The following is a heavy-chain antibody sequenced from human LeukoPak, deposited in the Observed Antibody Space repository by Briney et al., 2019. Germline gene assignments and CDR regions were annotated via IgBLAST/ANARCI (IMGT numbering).Heavy chain of an antibody. CDR1: GGSISSYY. J-gene: IGHJ4*02. CDR2: IYTSGST. D-gene: IGHD3-10*01. CDR3: ARTSYGSGSYHYFDY. Sequence: TASETLSLTCTVSGGSISSYYWSWIRQPAGKGLEWIGRIYTSGSTNYNPSLKSRVTMSVDTSKNQFSLKLSSVTAADTAVYYCARTSYGSGSYHYFDYWGQGTPVTVSS. V-gene: IGHV4-4*07.